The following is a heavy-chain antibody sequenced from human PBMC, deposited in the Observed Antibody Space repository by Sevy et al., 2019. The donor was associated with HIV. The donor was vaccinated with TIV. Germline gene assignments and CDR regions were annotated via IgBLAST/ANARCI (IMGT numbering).Heavy chain of an antibody. J-gene: IGHJ5*02. CDR1: GYTFTGYY. Sequence: ASVKVSCKASGYTFTGYYMHWVRQAPGQGLEWMGWINPNSGGTNYAQKFQGRVTMTRDTSISTAYMELSRLRSDDTAVYYCARAMVRGVQWFDPWCQGTLVTVSS. V-gene: IGHV1-2*02. CDR2: INPNSGGT. CDR3: ARAMVRGVQWFDP. D-gene: IGHD3-10*01.